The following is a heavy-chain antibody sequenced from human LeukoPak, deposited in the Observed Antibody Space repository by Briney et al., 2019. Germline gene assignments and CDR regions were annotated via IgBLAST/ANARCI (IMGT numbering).Heavy chain of an antibody. CDR3: ATQYSYGPYYFDY. CDR2: ISAYNGNA. J-gene: IGHJ4*02. CDR1: GYTFTSYG. D-gene: IGHD5-18*01. Sequence: ASVKVSCKASGYTFTSYGISWVRQAPGQGLEWMGWISAYNGNANYAQKLQGRVTMTTDTSTSTAYMELRSLGSDDTAVYYCATQYSYGPYYFDYWGQGTLVTVSS. V-gene: IGHV1-18*01.